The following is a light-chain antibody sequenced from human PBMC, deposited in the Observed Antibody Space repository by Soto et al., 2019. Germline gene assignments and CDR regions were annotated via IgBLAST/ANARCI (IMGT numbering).Light chain of an antibody. CDR3: CAYTGRNTLL. CDR1: FSDVGTYNL. V-gene: IGLV2-23*02. Sequence: QSALTQPASVSGSPGQSITISCTGTFSDVGTYNLVSWYQLNPGRAPKLVIYDVNKRPSGISTRFSGSKSGNTASLTISGLQSEDEGDFYCCAYTGRNTLLFGGGTKVTVL. CDR2: DVN. J-gene: IGLJ2*01.